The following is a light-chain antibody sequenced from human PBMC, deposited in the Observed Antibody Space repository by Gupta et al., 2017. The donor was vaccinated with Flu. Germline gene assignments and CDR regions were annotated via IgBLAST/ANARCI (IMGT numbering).Light chain of an antibody. Sequence: VTCSGDVLATTYPRWFQQCPSPAPVLVMYTARARPSGIPPRFSGSRHGTTVPSTIRGAPAEDEAHFYCYSAAAHHRVLGGGTKLTVL. CDR1: VLATTY. J-gene: IGLJ3*02. CDR3: YSAAAHHRV. V-gene: IGLV3-27*01. CDR2: TAR.